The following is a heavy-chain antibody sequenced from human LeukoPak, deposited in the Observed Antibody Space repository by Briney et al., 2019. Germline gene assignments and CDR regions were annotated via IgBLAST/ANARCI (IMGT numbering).Heavy chain of an antibody. D-gene: IGHD2-2*01. J-gene: IGHJ5*02. Sequence: GGSLRLSCAASGFTSSSYSMNWVRQAPGKGLEWVSSISSSSSYIYYADSVKGRFTISRDNAKNSLYLQMNSLRAEDTAVYYCARSGGSSTSYWFDPWGQGTLVTVSS. CDR2: ISSSSSYI. CDR1: GFTSSSYS. V-gene: IGHV3-21*01. CDR3: ARSGGSSTSYWFDP.